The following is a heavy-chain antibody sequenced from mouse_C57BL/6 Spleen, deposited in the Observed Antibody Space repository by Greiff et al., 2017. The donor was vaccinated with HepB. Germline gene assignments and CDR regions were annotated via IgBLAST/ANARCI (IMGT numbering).Heavy chain of an antibody. D-gene: IGHD1-1*01. CDR3: ARSSTTVVADY. Sequence: QVQLQQPGAELVMPGASVKLSCKASGYTFTSYWMHWVKQRPGQGLEWIGEIDPSDSYTNYNQKFKGKSTLTVDKSSSTAYMQLSSLTSEDSAVYYCARSSTTVVADYWGHGTTLTVSS. J-gene: IGHJ2*01. V-gene: IGHV1-69*01. CDR1: GYTFTSYW. CDR2: IDPSDSYT.